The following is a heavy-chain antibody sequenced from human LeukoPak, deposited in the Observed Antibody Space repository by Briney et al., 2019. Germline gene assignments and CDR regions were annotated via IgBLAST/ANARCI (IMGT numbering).Heavy chain of an antibody. D-gene: IGHD6-19*01. CDR2: INSDGSST. CDR3: ARRGAVAGAFDI. V-gene: IGHV3-74*01. Sequence: PGGSLRLSCAASGFTFSSYWMHWVRQAPGKGLVWVSRINSDGSSTSYADSVKGRFTISRDNAKNTLYLQMNSLRAEDTAVYYCARRGAVAGAFDIWGQGTMVTVSS. CDR1: GFTFSSYW. J-gene: IGHJ3*02.